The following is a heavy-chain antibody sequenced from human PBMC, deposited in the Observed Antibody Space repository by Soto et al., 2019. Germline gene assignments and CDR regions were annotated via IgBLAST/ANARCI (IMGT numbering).Heavy chain of an antibody. CDR2: ISYDGSNK. J-gene: IGHJ6*02. V-gene: IGHV3-30-3*01. CDR1: GFTFSSYA. CDR3: ARVHAQTRIAAADTPYDYDGMDD. Sequence: PGGSLRLSCAASGFTFSSYAMNWVRQAPGKGLEWVAVISYDGSNKYYADSVKGRFTISRDNSKNTLYLQMNSLRAEDTAVYYCARVHAQTRIAAADTPYDYDGMDDWGQGTTVTVSS. D-gene: IGHD6-13*01.